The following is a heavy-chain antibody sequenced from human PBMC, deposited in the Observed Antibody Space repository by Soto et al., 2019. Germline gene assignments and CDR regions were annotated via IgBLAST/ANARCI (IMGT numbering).Heavy chain of an antibody. CDR3: ARGGDDYLNYYGMDV. V-gene: IGHV4-31*03. CDR2: IYYSGST. J-gene: IGHJ6*02. Sequence: LSLTCTVSGGSISSGGYYWSWIRQHPGKGLEWIGYIYYSGSTYYNPSLKSRVTISVDTSKNQFSLKLSSVTAADTAVYYCARGGDDYLNYYGMDVWGQGTTVTVSS. CDR1: GGSISSGGYY. D-gene: IGHD4-17*01.